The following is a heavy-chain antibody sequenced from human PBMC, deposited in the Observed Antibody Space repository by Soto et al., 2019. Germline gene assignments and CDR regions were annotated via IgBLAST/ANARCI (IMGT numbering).Heavy chain of an antibody. CDR3: ARVRATRCYAFDI. CDR1: GFTFSSYW. D-gene: IGHD1-26*01. V-gene: IGHV3-74*01. J-gene: IGHJ3*02. Sequence: EVQLVESGGGLVQPGGSLRLSCAASGFTFSSYWMHWVRQAPGKGLVWVSRINSDGSSTSYAYSLKGRFTISRDNAKNTLYLQMNSLRAEDTAVYYCARVRATRCYAFDIWSQVTMVTVSS. CDR2: INSDGSST.